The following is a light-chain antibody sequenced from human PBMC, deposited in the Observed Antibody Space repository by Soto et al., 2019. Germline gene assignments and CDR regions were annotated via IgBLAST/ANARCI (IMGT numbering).Light chain of an antibody. V-gene: IGKV1-9*01. CDR3: XXXXXXPPF. CDR2: AAS. CDR1: QGISSY. Sequence: IQLTQSPSSLSASVGDRVTITCRASQGISSYLAGYQQKPGTAPQLLIYAASTLQSGVPSRFSGSGSGTDFTLTISSLQPEDFATXXXXXXXXXPPFFGPGTKVDIK. J-gene: IGKJ3*01.